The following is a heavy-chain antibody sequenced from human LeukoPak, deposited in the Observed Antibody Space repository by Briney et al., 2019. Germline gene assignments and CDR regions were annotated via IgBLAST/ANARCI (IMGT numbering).Heavy chain of an antibody. V-gene: IGHV1-2*06. J-gene: IGHJ4*02. CDR3: ARVGRESSTGWLDY. D-gene: IGHD6-19*01. CDR1: GYTFIDFY. Sequence: ASVKVSCKASGYTFIDFYFNWVRQAPGQGPEWMGRINVKSGATDYAQKFQGRVTVTRDTSISTAYMELSSLRSDDTAVYYCARVGRESSTGWLDYWGQGTLVTVSS. CDR2: INVKSGAT.